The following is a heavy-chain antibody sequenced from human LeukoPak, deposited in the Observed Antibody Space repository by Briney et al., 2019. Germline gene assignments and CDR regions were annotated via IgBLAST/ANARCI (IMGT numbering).Heavy chain of an antibody. J-gene: IGHJ4*02. D-gene: IGHD2-2*01. CDR3: ARWSSTSCYDY. CDR1: GFTFSSYA. V-gene: IGHV3-64*01. CDR2: ISTDGGSP. Sequence: GGSLRLSCVASGFTFSSYAMHWVRQAPGKGLEYVSAISTDGGSPYYANSVKGRFTISRDNSKNTLYLQMGSLRPEDMAVYYCARWSSTSCYDYWGQGTLVTVSS.